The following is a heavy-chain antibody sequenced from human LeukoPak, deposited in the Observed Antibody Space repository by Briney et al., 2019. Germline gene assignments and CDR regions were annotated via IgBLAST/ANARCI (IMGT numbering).Heavy chain of an antibody. D-gene: IGHD3-3*01. J-gene: IGHJ4*02. Sequence: SETLSLTCAVYGGSFSGYYGSWIRQPPGKGLEWIGEINHSGSTNYNPSLKSRVTISVDTSKNQFSLKLSSVTAADTAVYYCALRVGDTDYWGQGTLVTVSS. CDR3: ALRVGDTDY. CDR2: INHSGST. CDR1: GGSFSGYY. V-gene: IGHV4-34*01.